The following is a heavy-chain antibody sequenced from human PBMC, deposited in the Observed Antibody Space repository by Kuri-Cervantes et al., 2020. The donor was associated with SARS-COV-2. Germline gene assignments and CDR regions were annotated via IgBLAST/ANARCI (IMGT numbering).Heavy chain of an antibody. CDR1: GVTFTRDT. CDR2: IIPDLGVT. J-gene: IGHJ4*02. Sequence: SVKDSCKASGVTFTRDTINWVRQAPGQGLEWMGRIIPDLGVTNYARKFQGRVTITADKSTNTAYMDLNSLTSEDTAVYYCARDRSAWPFDYWGQGTLVTVSS. CDR3: ARDRSAWPFDY. D-gene: IGHD6-19*01. V-gene: IGHV1-69*04.